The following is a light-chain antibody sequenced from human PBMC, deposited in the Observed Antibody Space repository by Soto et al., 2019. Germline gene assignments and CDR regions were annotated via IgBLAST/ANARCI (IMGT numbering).Light chain of an antibody. CDR3: QQRSSWPRT. CDR2: DAS. V-gene: IGKV3-11*01. Sequence: EIVLTQSPATPSLSPGERATLSCRASQSVSSYLAWYQQKPGQVPRLVIYDASNRATGIPGRFSGSGSGTDFTLTISSLEPEDFEVYYCQQRSSWPRTFGQGTKVEIK. CDR1: QSVSSY. J-gene: IGKJ1*01.